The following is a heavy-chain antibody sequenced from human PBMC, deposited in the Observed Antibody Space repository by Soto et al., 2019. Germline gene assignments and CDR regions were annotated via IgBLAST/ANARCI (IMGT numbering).Heavy chain of an antibody. Sequence: QVQLVQSGAEVKKPGSSVKVSCKASGGTFSSYAISWVRQAPGQGLEWMGGIIPIFGTANYAQKFQGRVTITADESTSTDYMELSSLRSEDTAVYYCASDSRVQYRNPLDYWGQGTLVTVSS. J-gene: IGHJ4*02. CDR3: ASDSRVQYRNPLDY. CDR2: IIPIFGTA. V-gene: IGHV1-69*01. D-gene: IGHD3-10*01. CDR1: GGTFSSYA.